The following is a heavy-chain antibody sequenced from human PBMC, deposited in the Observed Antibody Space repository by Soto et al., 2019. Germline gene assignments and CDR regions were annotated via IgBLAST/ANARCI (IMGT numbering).Heavy chain of an antibody. CDR3: ARLAVTPRLFDL. D-gene: IGHD2-21*02. Sequence: GGSLRLSCAASGFTVSSSYTIWVRQAPGKGLEWVSVIYSGGSTYYADSVKGRFTISRHNSKNTLYLQMNSLRAEDTAVYYCARLAVTPRLFDLSGRGTLVTVSS. CDR2: IYSGGST. J-gene: IGHJ2*01. V-gene: IGHV3-53*04. CDR1: GFTVSSSY.